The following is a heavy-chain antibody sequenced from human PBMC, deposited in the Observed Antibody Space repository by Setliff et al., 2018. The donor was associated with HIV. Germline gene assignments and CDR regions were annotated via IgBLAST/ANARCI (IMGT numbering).Heavy chain of an antibody. CDR3: EVAGQ. J-gene: IGHJ4*02. Sequence: PSETLSLTCTISGGSFGVYRWSWIRQSAGRGLEWIGRIYTSETTNYNPSLKSRVTISVDTSKNQFSLKLRSVTAADTAVYYCEVAGQWGQGTLVTVSS. CDR1: GGSFGVYR. V-gene: IGHV4-4*07. CDR2: IYTSETT. D-gene: IGHD6-19*01.